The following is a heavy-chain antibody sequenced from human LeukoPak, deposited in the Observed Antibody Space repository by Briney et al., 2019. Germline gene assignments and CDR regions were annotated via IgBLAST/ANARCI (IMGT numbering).Heavy chain of an antibody. CDR1: GFTFDDYA. CDR2: ISWNSGSI. V-gene: IGHV3-9*01. CDR3: AKLAVRWPNAFDI. Sequence: PGRSLRLSCAASGFTFDDYAMHWVRQAPGKGLEWVSGISWNSGSIGYVDSVKGRFTISRDNAKNSLYLQMNSLRAEDTAVYYCAKLAVRWPNAFDIWGQGTMVTVSS. D-gene: IGHD5-24*01. J-gene: IGHJ3*02.